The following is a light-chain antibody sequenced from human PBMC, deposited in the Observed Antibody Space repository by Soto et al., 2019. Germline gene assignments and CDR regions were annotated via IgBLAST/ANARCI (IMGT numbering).Light chain of an antibody. CDR2: AVT. CDR3: SSYTSSSKWV. V-gene: IGLV2-14*01. J-gene: IGLJ3*02. Sequence: QSALTQPASVSGSPGQSITISCTGTSSDIGGYNYVSWYQQHPGKAPKLMIYAVTNRPSGVSDRFSGSKSGNTASLTISGLQAEDEADYYCSSYTSSSKWVFGAGTKVTVL. CDR1: SSDIGGYNY.